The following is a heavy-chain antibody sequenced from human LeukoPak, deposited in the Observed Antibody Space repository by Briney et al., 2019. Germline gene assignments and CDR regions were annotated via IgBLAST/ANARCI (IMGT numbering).Heavy chain of an antibody. CDR3: ARHPLVGATLPDDY. CDR2: IYYSGST. V-gene: IGHV4-39*01. Sequence: PSETLSLTCTVSGGSISSSSYYWGWIRQPPGKGLEWIGSIYYSGSTYYNPSLKSRVTTSVDTSKNQFSLKLSSVTAADTAVYYCARHPLVGATLPDDYWGQGTLVTVSS. CDR1: GGSISSSSYY. D-gene: IGHD1-26*01. J-gene: IGHJ4*02.